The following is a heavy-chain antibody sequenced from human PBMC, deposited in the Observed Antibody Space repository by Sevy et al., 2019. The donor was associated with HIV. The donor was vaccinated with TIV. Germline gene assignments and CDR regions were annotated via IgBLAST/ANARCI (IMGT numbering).Heavy chain of an antibody. CDR3: VSLDNGFGY. V-gene: IGHV3-21*01. J-gene: IGHJ4*02. CDR2: ISSSITYI. Sequence: GGSLRLSCAASGFTFSSYKMIWVRQAPGKGLEWVSSISSSITYISYADSVKGRFTISRDNAENSLFLQMNSLRAEDMAVYYTVSLDNGFGYWGQGTLVTVSS. CDR1: GFTFSSYK. D-gene: IGHD1-20*01.